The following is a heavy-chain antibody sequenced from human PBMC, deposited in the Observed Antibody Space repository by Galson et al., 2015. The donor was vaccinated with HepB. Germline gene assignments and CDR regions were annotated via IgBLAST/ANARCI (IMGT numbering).Heavy chain of an antibody. CDR1: GFTFSSYW. D-gene: IGHD5-18*01. CDR3: ARTDTAVLPKHFDI. J-gene: IGHJ4*02. Sequence: SLRLSCAASGFTFSSYWMSWVRQAPGKGLEWVANIKQDGSDKYYVDSVKGRFTISRDNAKDSLYLQMSSLRAEDTAVYFCARTDTAVLPKHFDIWGQGTLVTVSS. CDR2: IKQDGSDK. V-gene: IGHV3-7*03.